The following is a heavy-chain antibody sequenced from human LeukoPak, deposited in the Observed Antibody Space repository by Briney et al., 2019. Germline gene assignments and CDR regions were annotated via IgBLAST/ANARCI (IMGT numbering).Heavy chain of an antibody. D-gene: IGHD2-15*01. CDR1: GFTFSAYA. J-gene: IGHJ3*02. Sequence: GGSLRLSCEASGFTFSAYAMTWVRQAPGKGLEWVSSIGSDNKPHYSESVKGRFAISRDNSKNTQYLQMNSLRAEDTAVYYCAKPEGEVVTPYDAFDIWGQGTMVTVSS. CDR2: IGSDNKP. CDR3: AKPEGEVVTPYDAFDI. V-gene: IGHV3-23*05.